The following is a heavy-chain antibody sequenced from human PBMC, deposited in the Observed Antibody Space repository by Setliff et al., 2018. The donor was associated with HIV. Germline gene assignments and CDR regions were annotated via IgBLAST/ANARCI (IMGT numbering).Heavy chain of an antibody. CDR2: FYYSGTT. D-gene: IGHD2-21*02. CDR3: ARQYGAVKSVVTVVAKYFPH. Sequence: SETLSLTCAVSGASITTNSYYWGWIRQTPEKGLEWIGDFYYSGTTYYNPSLKSRVTISVDTSKNQFSLKLTSVTAADTAVYYCARQYGAVKSVVTVVAKYFPHWGQGTLVTVSS. CDR1: GASITTNSYY. J-gene: IGHJ1*01. V-gene: IGHV4-39*01.